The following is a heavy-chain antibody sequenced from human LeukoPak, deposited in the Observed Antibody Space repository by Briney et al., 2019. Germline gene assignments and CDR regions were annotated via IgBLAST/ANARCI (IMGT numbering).Heavy chain of an antibody. Sequence: GGSLRLSCAASGFTFSSYWMHWVRQVPGKGLVWVARVNSDGGTTSYADSVRGRFTISRDNAKNTLYLQMNSLRAEDTAVYYCAREGNYYDSSGYYHDAFDIWGQGTMVTVSS. CDR3: AREGNYYDSSGYYHDAFDI. CDR2: VNSDGGTT. V-gene: IGHV3-74*01. CDR1: GFTFSSYW. D-gene: IGHD3-22*01. J-gene: IGHJ3*02.